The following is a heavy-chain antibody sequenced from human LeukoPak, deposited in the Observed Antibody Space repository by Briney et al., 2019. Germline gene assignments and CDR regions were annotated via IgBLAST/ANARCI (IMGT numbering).Heavy chain of an antibody. Sequence: ASVEVSCKASGYTFTSYAMNWVRQAPGQGLEGMGWINTNTGNPTYAQGFTGRFVFSLDTSVSTAYLQISSLKAEDTAVYYCAREILGGRDYYYYMDVWGKGTTVTVSS. CDR3: AREILGGRDYYYYMDV. V-gene: IGHV7-4-1*02. J-gene: IGHJ6*03. CDR2: INTNTGNP. CDR1: GYTFTSYA. D-gene: IGHD3-16*01.